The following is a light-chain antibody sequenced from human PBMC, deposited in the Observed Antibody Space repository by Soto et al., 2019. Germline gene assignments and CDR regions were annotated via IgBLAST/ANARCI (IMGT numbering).Light chain of an antibody. CDR1: QGISTW. CDR3: QQASSIPVT. V-gene: IGKV1-12*01. J-gene: IGKJ4*01. CDR2: GAA. Sequence: DIQMTQSPSSVSASVGDRVTISCRASQGISTWLAWYQQKPGKAPTLLIYGAATLQSGVPSRFRSSGSGTAFTLTISSLQPADCDTYFGQQASSIPVTFGGGTKVELK.